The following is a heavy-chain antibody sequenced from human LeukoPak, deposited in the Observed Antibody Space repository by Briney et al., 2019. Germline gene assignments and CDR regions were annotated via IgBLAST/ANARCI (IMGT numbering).Heavy chain of an antibody. CDR1: GDSITNYY. CDR2: IYYSGGT. D-gene: IGHD6-13*01. V-gene: IGHV4-59*01. CDR3: ARVLSSSWYGAEYYGMDV. J-gene: IGHJ6*02. Sequence: SETLSLTCTVSGDSITNYYWNWFRQPSGKGLEWIGYIYYSGGTNCNPSLRSRVTISLDTSKNQFSLKLSSVTAADTAVYYCARVLSSSWYGAEYYGMDVWGQGTTVTVSS.